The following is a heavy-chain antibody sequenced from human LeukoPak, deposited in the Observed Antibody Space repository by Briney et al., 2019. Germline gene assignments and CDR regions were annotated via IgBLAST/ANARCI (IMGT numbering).Heavy chain of an antibody. CDR1: GFTFSSYA. J-gene: IGHJ4*02. CDR2: ISGSGGDT. CDR3: AKARGATYGTYYFDY. V-gene: IGHV3-23*01. Sequence: PGGSLRLSCAASGFTFSSYAMNWVRQAPGKGLEGVSISGSGGDTYYADSVKGRFTISRGNSKNTLYLQMNSLRAEDTAVYYCAKARGATYGTYYFDYWGQGTLVTVSS. D-gene: IGHD4/OR15-4a*01.